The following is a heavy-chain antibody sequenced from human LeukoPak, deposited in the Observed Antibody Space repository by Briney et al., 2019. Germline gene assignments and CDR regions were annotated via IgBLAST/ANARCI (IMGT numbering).Heavy chain of an antibody. CDR3: ARYPGGYYYGMDV. J-gene: IGHJ6*04. V-gene: IGHV3-7*03. CDR1: GFTFSSYW. Sequence: PGGSLRLSCAASGFTFSSYWMSWVRQAPGKGLEWVANIKQDGSEKYYVDSVKGRFTISGDNAKNSLYLQMNSLRAEDTAVYYCARYPGGYYYGMDVWGKGTTVTVSS. D-gene: IGHD3-10*01. CDR2: IKQDGSEK.